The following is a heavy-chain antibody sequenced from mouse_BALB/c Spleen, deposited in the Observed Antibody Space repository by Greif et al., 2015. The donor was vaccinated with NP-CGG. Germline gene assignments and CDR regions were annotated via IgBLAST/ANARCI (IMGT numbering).Heavy chain of an antibody. D-gene: IGHD4-1*01. V-gene: IGHV1S130*01. CDR1: GYTFTSSW. CDR3: ARDWYFDD. J-gene: IGHJ2*01. Sequence: QVQLQQSGSVLVRPGASVKLSCKASGYTFTSSWMHWAKQRPGQGLEWIGEIHPNSGNTNYNEKFKGKATLTVDTSSSTAYVELSSLTSEDSAVYYCARDWYFDDWGQGTTLTVSS. CDR2: IHPNSGNT.